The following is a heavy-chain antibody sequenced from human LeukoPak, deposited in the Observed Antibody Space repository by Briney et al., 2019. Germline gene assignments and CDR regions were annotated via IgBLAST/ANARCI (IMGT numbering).Heavy chain of an antibody. Sequence: GGSLRLSCAASGFSLTTYEMNWVGQAPGKGLEWVSYISSSGDSIYYADSVKGRFTISRDNAKNSLSLQVNSLRAEDTAIYYCARDRRVGATWSVGAFDIWGLGTTITVSS. CDR3: ARDRRVGATWSVGAFDI. J-gene: IGHJ3*02. V-gene: IGHV3-48*03. D-gene: IGHD1-26*01. CDR1: GFSLTTYE. CDR2: ISSSGDSI.